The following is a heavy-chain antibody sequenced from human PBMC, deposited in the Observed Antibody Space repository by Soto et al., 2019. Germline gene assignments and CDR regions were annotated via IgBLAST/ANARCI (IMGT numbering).Heavy chain of an antibody. CDR2: VNPIVSMS. V-gene: IGHV1-69*04. D-gene: IGHD3-10*01. J-gene: IGHJ4*02. Sequence: QVQLVQSGAEVKRPGSSVKVSCKASGDTFNFYSINWVRQAPGLGLEWMGRVNPIVSMSNYAQRFQGRVTMTADKSTSTAYRELSGLRSEDTAIYYCATSYGSGYRAFDYWGQGALVTVSS. CDR1: GDTFNFYS. CDR3: ATSYGSGYRAFDY.